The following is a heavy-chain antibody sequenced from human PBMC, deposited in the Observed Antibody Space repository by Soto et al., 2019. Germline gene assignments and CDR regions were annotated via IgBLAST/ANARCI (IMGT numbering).Heavy chain of an antibody. CDR2: IYYSGST. CDR3: ARDGPYVTDYFDD. Sequence: SETLSLTCTVSGGSISSGDYYWSWIRQPPGKGLERIGYIYYSGSTYYNPSLKSRVTISVDTSKNQFSLKLSSVTAADTAVYYCARDGPYVTDYFDDWGQGTLVTVSS. V-gene: IGHV4-30-4*01. CDR1: GGSISSGDYY. D-gene: IGHD3-16*01. J-gene: IGHJ4*02.